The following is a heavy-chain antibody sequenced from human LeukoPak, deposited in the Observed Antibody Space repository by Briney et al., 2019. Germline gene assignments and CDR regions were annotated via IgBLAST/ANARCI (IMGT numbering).Heavy chain of an antibody. V-gene: IGHV3-23*01. CDR2: ISGSGGST. Sequence: PGGSLRLSCAASGFTFSSYAMSWVRQAPGKGLEWVSAISGSGGSTYYADSVKGRFTISRDNSKNTLYVQMNSLRAEGTAVYYCAKGHYYGSGSLDYWGQGTLVTVSS. J-gene: IGHJ4*02. CDR3: AKGHYYGSGSLDY. CDR1: GFTFSSYA. D-gene: IGHD3-10*01.